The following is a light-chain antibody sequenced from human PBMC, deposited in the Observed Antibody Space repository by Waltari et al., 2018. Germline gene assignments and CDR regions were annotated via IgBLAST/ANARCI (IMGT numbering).Light chain of an antibody. CDR2: EGN. J-gene: IGLJ3*02. V-gene: IGLV2-23*03. CDR1: SSDVGSYNL. CDR3: CSYAGSNTFVV. Sequence: QSALTQPASVSGSPGQSITISCTGTSSDVGSYNLVSWYQQHPGKAPKLTIYEGNKRPSGVSNRFSGSKSGNTAFLTISGLQGEDEADYHCCSYAGSNTFVVFGGGTKLTVL.